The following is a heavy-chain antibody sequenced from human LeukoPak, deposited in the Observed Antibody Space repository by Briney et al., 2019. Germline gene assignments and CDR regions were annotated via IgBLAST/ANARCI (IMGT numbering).Heavy chain of an antibody. Sequence: QTGGSLRLSCAASGLTLSNYWMTWVRQAPGKGLEWVANINQDGSEKNYVDSVKGRFTISRDNAKNSLYLEMNSLRAEDMGVYYCARDSRGYPYWGQGTMVTVSS. V-gene: IGHV3-7*05. CDR1: GLTLSNYW. CDR2: INQDGSEK. J-gene: IGHJ4*02. D-gene: IGHD3-22*01. CDR3: ARDSRGYPY.